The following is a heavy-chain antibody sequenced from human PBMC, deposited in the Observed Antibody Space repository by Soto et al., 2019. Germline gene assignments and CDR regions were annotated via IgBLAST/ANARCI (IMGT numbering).Heavy chain of an antibody. CDR1: GGTFSSYA. V-gene: IGHV1-69*12. CDR3: ARGADYDNSGYYYSSFDP. D-gene: IGHD3-22*01. J-gene: IGHJ5*02. CDR2: IIPIFGTA. Sequence: QVQLVQSGAEVKKPRSSVKVSCKASGGTFSSYAISWVRQAPGQGLEWMGGIIPIFGTANYAQKFQGRVTITADEATSTAYMELSSLRSEDTAVYYCARGADYDNSGYYYSSFDPWGQGTLVTVSS.